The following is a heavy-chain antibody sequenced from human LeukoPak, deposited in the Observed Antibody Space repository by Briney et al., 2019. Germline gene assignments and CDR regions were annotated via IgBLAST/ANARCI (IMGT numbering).Heavy chain of an antibody. J-gene: IGHJ6*02. Sequence: GRSLRLSCAASGFTFTTYGMHWVRQAPGKGLEWVAFISYDGSNKYHADSVKGRFTISRDNSKNTLYLQMNSVRAEDTAVYYCAKALWLPRVNYYFGMDVWGQGTTVTVSS. V-gene: IGHV3-30*18. CDR2: ISYDGSNK. CDR1: GFTFTTYG. CDR3: AKALWLPRVNYYFGMDV. D-gene: IGHD5-24*01.